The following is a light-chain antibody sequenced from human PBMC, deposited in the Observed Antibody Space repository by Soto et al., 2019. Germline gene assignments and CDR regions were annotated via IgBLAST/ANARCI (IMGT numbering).Light chain of an antibody. J-gene: IGLJ2*01. CDR1: SSDNGGYDY. Sequence: QSALTQPPSASGSPGQSVTISCTGTSSDNGGYDYVSWYQHHPGKAPKLMIYEVSKRPSGVPDRFSGSKSGNTASLTVSGLQAEDEADYYCTSYAGNNNLLFGGGTKLPS. CDR2: EVS. CDR3: TSYAGNNNLL. V-gene: IGLV2-8*01.